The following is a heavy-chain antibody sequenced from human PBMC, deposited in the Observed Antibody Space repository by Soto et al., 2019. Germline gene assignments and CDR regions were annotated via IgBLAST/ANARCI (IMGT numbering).Heavy chain of an antibody. D-gene: IGHD6-19*01. J-gene: IGHJ4*02. CDR1: GFTFGSSA. CDR2: IVVASGYS. CDR3: AADVIGVAGDFDH. Sequence: LVQSGPDVKKPGTSVKVSCKTSGFTFGSSAVQWVRQVRGQRLEWIGWIVVASGYSNVAQKFQARVSLTSDLSTNTAFMELSSLTSEDSAMYYCAADVIGVAGDFDHWGQGTLVSVSS. V-gene: IGHV1-58*01.